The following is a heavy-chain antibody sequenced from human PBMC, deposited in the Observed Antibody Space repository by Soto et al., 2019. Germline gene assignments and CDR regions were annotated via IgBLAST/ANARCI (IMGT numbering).Heavy chain of an antibody. CDR2: ISSSSSDI. Sequence: EVQLVESGGGLVQPGGSLRLSCVASGFTFSSYSMNWVRQAPGKGLEWVSYISSSSSDIYYADSVKGRFTVSRDNAKNSXSXXXNSLRDEDTAVYXCASGVAAADYYFDYWGQGTLVTVSS. J-gene: IGHJ4*02. CDR1: GFTFSSYS. D-gene: IGHD6-13*01. V-gene: IGHV3-48*02. CDR3: ASGVAAADYYFDY.